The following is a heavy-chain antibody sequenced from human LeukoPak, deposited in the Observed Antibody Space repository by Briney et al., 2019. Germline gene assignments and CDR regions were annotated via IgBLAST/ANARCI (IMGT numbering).Heavy chain of an antibody. CDR3: ARTGSGVAVAGTGFDP. CDR1: GGSISSYY. J-gene: IGHJ5*02. Sequence: PSETLSLTCTVSGGSISSYYWSWIRQPPGKGLEWIGYIYYSGSTNYNPSLKSRVTISVDTSKNQFSLKLSSVTAADTAVYYCARTGSGVAVAGTGFDPWGQGTLVTVSS. CDR2: IYYSGST. V-gene: IGHV4-59*01. D-gene: IGHD6-19*01.